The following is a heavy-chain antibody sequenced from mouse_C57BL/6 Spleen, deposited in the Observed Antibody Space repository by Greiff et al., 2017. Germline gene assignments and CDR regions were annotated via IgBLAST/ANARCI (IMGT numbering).Heavy chain of an antibody. D-gene: IGHD4-1*01. CDR2: INPSTGGT. Sequence: EVQLQQSGPELVKPGASVKISCKASGYSFTGYYMNWVKQSPEKSLEWIGEINPSTGGTTYNQKFKAKATLTVDKSSSTAYMQLKSLTSEDSAVYYCARNWDYWYFDVWGTGTTVTVSS. J-gene: IGHJ1*03. CDR1: GYSFTGYY. CDR3: ARNWDYWYFDV. V-gene: IGHV1-42*01.